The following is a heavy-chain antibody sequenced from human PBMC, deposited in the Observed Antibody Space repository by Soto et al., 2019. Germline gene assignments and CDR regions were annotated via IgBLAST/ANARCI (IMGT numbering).Heavy chain of an antibody. CDR1: GYTFSGSV. Sequence: ASVKVSCKASGYTFSGSVMHWVRQAPGQGLEWMGWINAGNGNTKYSQRFQGRVTMTWDTSASTAYMELSSLRSEDTAVYYCASEIDATTETSLDYCG. CDR3: ASEIDATTETSLDY. CDR2: INAGNGNT. J-gene: IGHJ4*01. V-gene: IGHV1-3*01. D-gene: IGHD4-17*01.